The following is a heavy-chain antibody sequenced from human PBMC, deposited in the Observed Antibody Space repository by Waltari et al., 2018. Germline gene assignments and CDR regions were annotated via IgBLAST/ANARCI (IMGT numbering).Heavy chain of an antibody. V-gene: IGHV1-69*05. Sequence: QVQLVQSGAEVKKPGSSVKVSCKASGGTFSSYAISWVRQAPGQGLEWMGGIIPSFGTANYAQKFQVRVTITTDESTSTAYMELSSLRSEDTAVYYCVVRGVAAILYYFDYWGQGTLVTVSS. CDR1: GGTFSSYA. CDR3: VVRGVAAILYYFDY. CDR2: IIPSFGTA. J-gene: IGHJ4*02. D-gene: IGHD3-10*01.